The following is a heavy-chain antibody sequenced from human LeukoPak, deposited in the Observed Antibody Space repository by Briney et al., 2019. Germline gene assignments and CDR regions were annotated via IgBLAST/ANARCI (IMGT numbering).Heavy chain of an antibody. CDR1: GGTFSSYA. J-gene: IGHJ6*03. Sequence: GASVKVSCKASGGTFSSYAISWVRQAPGQGLEWMGGIIPIFATANYTQKFQGRVTTTADESTSTAYMELSSLRSEDTAVYYCASRRGNYGSGSYDYYYYYTDVWGKGTTVTISS. CDR2: IIPIFATA. V-gene: IGHV1-69*13. D-gene: IGHD3-10*01. CDR3: ASRRGNYGSGSYDYYYYYTDV.